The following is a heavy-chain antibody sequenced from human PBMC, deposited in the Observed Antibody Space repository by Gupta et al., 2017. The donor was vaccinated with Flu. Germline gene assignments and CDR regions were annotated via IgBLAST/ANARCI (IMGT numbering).Heavy chain of an antibody. Sequence: QVQLQQWGAGLLKPSETLSLTCAVYGGSFSGYYWSWIRQPPGKGLEWIGEINHSGSTNYNPSLKSRVTISVDTSKNQFSLKLSSVTAADTAVYYCARTDYSNDYYYYYMDVWGKGTTVTVSS. V-gene: IGHV4-34*01. CDR3: ARTDYSNDYYYYYMDV. CDR2: INHSGST. D-gene: IGHD4-11*01. CDR1: GGSFSGYY. J-gene: IGHJ6*03.